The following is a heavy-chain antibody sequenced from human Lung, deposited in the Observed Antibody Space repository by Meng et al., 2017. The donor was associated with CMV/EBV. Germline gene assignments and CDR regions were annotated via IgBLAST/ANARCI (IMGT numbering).Heavy chain of an antibody. CDR2: ISYSGSV. CDR3: ARGDNHNFWSGNFWFDP. J-gene: IGHJ5*02. Sequence: SETLSLTXAVRGGSFTGYYWSWIRQPPGKGREWMGDISYSGSVHYNPSLKSRLTISLVTSRVHFSLKLNSVTAAATAVYYCARGDNHNFWSGNFWFDPWGQGTLVTGSS. V-gene: IGHV4-34*01. CDR1: GGSFTGYY. D-gene: IGHD3-3*01.